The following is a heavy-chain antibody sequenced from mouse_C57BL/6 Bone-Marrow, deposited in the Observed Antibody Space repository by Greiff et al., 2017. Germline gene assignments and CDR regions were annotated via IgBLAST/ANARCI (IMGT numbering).Heavy chain of an antibody. D-gene: IGHD2-5*01. CDR1: GYTFTSYW. CDR3: ARKGAYDSNWGFAY. CDR2: IDPSDSET. Sequence: QVQLKQPGAELVRPGSSVKLSCKASGYTFTSYWMHWVKQRPIQGLEWIGNIDPSDSETHYNQKFKDKATLTVDKSSSTAYMQLSSLTSEDSAVYYCARKGAYDSNWGFAYWGQGTLVTVSA. J-gene: IGHJ3*01. V-gene: IGHV1-52*01.